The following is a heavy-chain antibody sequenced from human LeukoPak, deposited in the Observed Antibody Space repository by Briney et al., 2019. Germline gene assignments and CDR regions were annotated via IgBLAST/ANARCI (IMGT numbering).Heavy chain of an antibody. CDR2: IYYSGST. V-gene: IGHV4-31*03. CDR3: ARGGGGSSGWYVTYYFDY. CDR1: GGSISSGGYY. D-gene: IGHD6-19*01. J-gene: IGHJ4*02. Sequence: KPSETLSLTCTVSGGSISSGGYYWSWIRQHPGKGLEWIGYIYYSGSTYYNPSLKSRVTISVDTSKNQFSLKLSSVTAADTAVYYCARGGGGSSGWYVTYYFDYWGQGTLVTVSS.